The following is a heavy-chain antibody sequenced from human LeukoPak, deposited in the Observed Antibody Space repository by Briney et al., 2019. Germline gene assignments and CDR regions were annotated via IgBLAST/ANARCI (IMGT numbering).Heavy chain of an antibody. CDR2: INPNSGDT. Sequence: ASVKVSCKAFGYIFTAYYLHWARQAPGKGLEWMGWINPNSGDTSYAQKFQGRVTLTSDTPINTAYMELSSLRFDDTAVYYCARDGNFDYWGQGTLVTVSS. D-gene: IGHD1-26*01. CDR3: ARDGNFDY. CDR1: GYIFTAYY. J-gene: IGHJ4*02. V-gene: IGHV1-2*02.